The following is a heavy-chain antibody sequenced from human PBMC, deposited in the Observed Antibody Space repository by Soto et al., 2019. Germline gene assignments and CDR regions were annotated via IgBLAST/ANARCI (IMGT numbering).Heavy chain of an antibody. Sequence: PGGSLRLSCAASGFTFSSYGMHWVRQAPGKGLEWVAVISYDGSNKYYADSVKGRFTISRDNSKNTLYLQMNSLRAEDTAVYYCAKTHPNSSSWPSGYYWGQGTLVTVSS. V-gene: IGHV3-30*18. CDR2: ISYDGSNK. CDR3: AKTHPNSSSWPSGYY. CDR1: GFTFSSYG. D-gene: IGHD6-13*01. J-gene: IGHJ4*02.